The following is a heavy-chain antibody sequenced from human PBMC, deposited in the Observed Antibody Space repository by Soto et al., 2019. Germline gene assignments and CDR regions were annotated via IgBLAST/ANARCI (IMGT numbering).Heavy chain of an antibody. D-gene: IGHD6-13*01. V-gene: IGHV3-23*01. CDR3: AKRYGTSNWYNAFDI. CDR1: GFTFSNYA. Sequence: PGGSLRLSCAASGFTFSNYAMSWVRQAPGKGLEWVSAISISSDNTYYADSVKGRFTVSRDNSENTLYLQMNSLRAEDTAVYYCAKRYGTSNWYNAFDIWGQGTMVTVSS. J-gene: IGHJ3*02. CDR2: ISISSDNT.